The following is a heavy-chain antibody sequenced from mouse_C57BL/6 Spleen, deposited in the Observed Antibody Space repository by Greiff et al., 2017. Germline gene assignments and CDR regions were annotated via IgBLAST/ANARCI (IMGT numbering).Heavy chain of an antibody. J-gene: IGHJ3*01. CDR3: ARVGYGSSYPWFAY. CDR2: IYPSDSET. V-gene: IGHV1-61*01. CDR1: GYTFTSYW. D-gene: IGHD1-1*01. Sequence: VQLQQPGAELVRPGSSVKLSCKASGYTFTSYWMDWVKQRPGQGLEWIGNIYPSDSETHYNQKFKDKATLTVDKSSSTAYMQLSSLTSEDSAVYYYARVGYGSSYPWFAYWGQGTLVTVSA.